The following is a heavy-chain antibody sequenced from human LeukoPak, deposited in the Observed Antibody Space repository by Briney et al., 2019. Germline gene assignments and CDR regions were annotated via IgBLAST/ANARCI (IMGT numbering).Heavy chain of an antibody. J-gene: IGHJ4*02. Sequence: ETLSLTCAVYGGSFSGYFWTWIRQPPGKGLEWVSAISGSGGSTYYSDSVKGRFTISRDNSKNTLYLQMNSLRAEDTALYYCAKDLLPVAVNWWGQGTLVTVSS. V-gene: IGHV3-23*01. CDR3: AKDLLPVAVNW. CDR2: ISGSGGST. D-gene: IGHD6-19*01. CDR1: GGSFSGYF.